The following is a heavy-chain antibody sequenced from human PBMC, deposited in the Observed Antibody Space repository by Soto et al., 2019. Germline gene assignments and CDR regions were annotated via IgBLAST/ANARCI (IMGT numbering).Heavy chain of an antibody. V-gene: IGHV1-69*13. CDR2: IIPIFGTA. CDR1: GGTFSSYA. Sequence: SVKVSGKASGGTFSSYAISWVRQAPGQGLEWMGGIIPIFGTANYAQKFQGRVTITADESTSTAYMELSSLRSEDTAVYYCARGYCSSTSCYRPSYYYYGMDVWGQGTTVTVSS. CDR3: ARGYCSSTSCYRPSYYYYGMDV. J-gene: IGHJ6*02. D-gene: IGHD2-2*02.